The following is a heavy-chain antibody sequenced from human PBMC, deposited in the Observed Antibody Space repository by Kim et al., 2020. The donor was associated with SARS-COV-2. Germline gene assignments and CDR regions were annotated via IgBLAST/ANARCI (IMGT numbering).Heavy chain of an antibody. J-gene: IGHJ6*02. CDR1: GFTFSSYE. CDR2: ISSSGSTI. V-gene: IGHV3-48*03. D-gene: IGHD3-10*01. CDR3: AREAPQVRYFGELLFYYGMDG. Sequence: GGSLRLSCAASGFTFSSYEMNWVRQDPGKGLEWVSYISSSGSTIYYADSVKGRFTISRDNAKNSLYLQMNSLRAEDTAVYYCAREAPQVRYFGELLFYYGMDGWGQGTTVTVSS.